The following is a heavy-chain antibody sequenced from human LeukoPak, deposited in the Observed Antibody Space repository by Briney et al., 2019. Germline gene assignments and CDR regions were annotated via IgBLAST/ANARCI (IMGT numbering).Heavy chain of an antibody. D-gene: IGHD5-18*01. CDR3: ARTKSQRGSYRYYFDS. Sequence: ASETLSLTCAVSGGSVGSGGHFWSWIRQPPGKGLEWIGYIYSTGSTNYNPSLKSRITMSVDTSKNQFSLKLSSVIAADTAVHYCARTKSQRGSYRYYFDSWGQGTLVTVSS. CDR1: GGSVGSGGHF. J-gene: IGHJ4*02. CDR2: IYSTGST. V-gene: IGHV4-61*08.